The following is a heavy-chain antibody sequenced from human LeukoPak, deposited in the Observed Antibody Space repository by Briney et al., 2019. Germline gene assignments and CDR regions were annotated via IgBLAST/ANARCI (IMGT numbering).Heavy chain of an antibody. CDR3: ARGGQLSDY. D-gene: IGHD5-18*01. CDR1: GFTFSSYS. V-gene: IGHV3-21*01. Sequence: GGSLSLSCTASGFTFSSYSMNWGSHAPGKGREWVSFVRISSTYINYADSVKGRFTTSRDNTKNSLYVQMNSLRAEDTAVYYCARGGQLSDYWGEGTLVSVSS. J-gene: IGHJ4*02. CDR2: VRISSTYI.